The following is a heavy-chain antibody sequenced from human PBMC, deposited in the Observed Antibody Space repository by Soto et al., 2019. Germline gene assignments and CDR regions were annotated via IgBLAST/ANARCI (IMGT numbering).Heavy chain of an antibody. CDR2: ISGSGGST. Sequence: GGSLRLSCAASGFTFSSYAMSWVRQAPGKGLEWVSAISGSGGSTYYADSVKGRFTISRDNSKNTLYLQMNSLRAEDTAVYYCAKGSRIYSTITGKTPSPSYYYYYYMDVWGKGTTVTVSS. J-gene: IGHJ6*03. CDR1: GFTFSSYA. V-gene: IGHV3-23*01. D-gene: IGHD1-20*01. CDR3: AKGSRIYSTITGKTPSPSYYYYYYMDV.